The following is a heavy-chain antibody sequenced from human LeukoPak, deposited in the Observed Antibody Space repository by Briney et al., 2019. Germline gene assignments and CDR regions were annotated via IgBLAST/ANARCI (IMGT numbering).Heavy chain of an antibody. CDR2: ISSSSSYI. J-gene: IGHJ4*02. V-gene: IGHV3-21*01. CDR3: ARAAENYGGRFDS. D-gene: IGHD3-16*01. CDR1: GFIFSSYW. Sequence: PGGSLRLSCAASGFIFSSYWMNWVRQAPGKGLEWVSSISSSSSYIYYADSVKGRFTISRDNAKNSLYLQMNSLRAEDTAVYYCARAAENYGGRFDSWGQGTLVTVSS.